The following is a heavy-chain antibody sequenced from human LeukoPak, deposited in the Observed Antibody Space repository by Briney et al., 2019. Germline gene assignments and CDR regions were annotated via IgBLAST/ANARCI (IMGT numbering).Heavy chain of an antibody. Sequence: SETLSLTCAVYGGSFGGYYWSWIRQPPGKGLEWIGEINHSGSTNYNPSLKSRVTISVDTSKNQFSLKLSSVTVADTAVYYCARKGIAAAGTYNWFDPWGQGTLVTVSS. CDR3: ARKGIAAAGTYNWFDP. J-gene: IGHJ5*02. CDR1: GGSFGGYY. CDR2: INHSGST. V-gene: IGHV4-34*01. D-gene: IGHD6-13*01.